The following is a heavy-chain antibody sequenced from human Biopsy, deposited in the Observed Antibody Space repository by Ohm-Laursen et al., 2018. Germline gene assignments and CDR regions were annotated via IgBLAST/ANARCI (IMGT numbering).Heavy chain of an antibody. CDR3: ARGMRSSGWPYFDS. J-gene: IGHJ4*02. CDR1: GDSVSSGSFY. D-gene: IGHD6-19*01. V-gene: IGHV4-61*01. Sequence: TLSLTCTVSGDSVSSGSFYWTWIRQPQGQGLEYIGYIYDRGSTANYNPSLESRVTMSVDMPKNQFSLKLSSVTAADTAIYYCARGMRSSGWPYFDSWGQGTLVTVSS. CDR2: IYDRGSTA.